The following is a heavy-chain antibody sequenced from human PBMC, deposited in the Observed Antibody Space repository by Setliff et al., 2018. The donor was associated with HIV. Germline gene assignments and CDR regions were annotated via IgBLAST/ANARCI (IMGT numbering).Heavy chain of an antibody. J-gene: IGHJ4*02. CDR2: VYHSGTT. CDR3: MRGRSITIFGVAYFDF. CDR1: GYSISTAYY. D-gene: IGHD3-3*01. Sequence: SETLSLTCAVSGYSISTAYYWGWIRQPPGKGLEWIGSVYHSGTTSYNPSRKSRVTISVDRSNNQFSLKVHSVTAADTAVYYCMRGRSITIFGVAYFDFWGQGTQVTVSS. V-gene: IGHV4-38-2*01.